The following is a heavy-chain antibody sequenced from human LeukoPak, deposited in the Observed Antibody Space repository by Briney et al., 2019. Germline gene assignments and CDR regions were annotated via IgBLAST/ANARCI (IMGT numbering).Heavy chain of an antibody. V-gene: IGHV3-23*01. D-gene: IGHD1-26*01. J-gene: IGHJ3*02. Sequence: GGSLRLSCAASGFPFSDFAMSWVRQTPGKGLEWVSVINGLGGSTYYVESVKGRFTISRDNSKNTLYLQMNSLRAEDTAVYYCAKTRRWRERDAFDIWGQGTMVTVSS. CDR3: AKTRRWRERDAFDI. CDR1: GFPFSDFA. CDR2: INGLGGST.